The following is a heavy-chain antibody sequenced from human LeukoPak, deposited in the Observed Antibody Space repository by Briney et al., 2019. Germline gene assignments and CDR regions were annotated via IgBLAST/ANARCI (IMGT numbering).Heavy chain of an antibody. J-gene: IGHJ4*02. D-gene: IGHD2/OR15-2a*01. V-gene: IGHV4-4*03. CDR2: ISHDGTT. CDR1: GGSIDITNY. CDR3: TRENRPFCPFAY. Sequence: PPGSLSLTCGVSGGSIDITNYWSWVRPAPGKGLEWIGEISHDGTTNYNSSLRSRVAMSLDRANNQFSLRLTSVTAADTAVYYCTRENRPFCPFAYWGQGVLVTVSS.